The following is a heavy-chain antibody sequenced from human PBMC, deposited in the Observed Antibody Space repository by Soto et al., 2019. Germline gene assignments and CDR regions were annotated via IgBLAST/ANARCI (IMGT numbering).Heavy chain of an antibody. D-gene: IGHD2-2*01. CDR3: ASTTLYGMDV. J-gene: IGHJ6*02. V-gene: IGHV3-30-3*01. Sequence: QVQLVESGGGVVQPGRSLRLSCAASGFTFSSYAMHWVRQAPGKGLEWVAVISYDGSNKYYADSVKGRFTISRDNSKNTLYLQMNSLRAEVTAVYYCASTTLYGMDVWGQGTTVTDSS. CDR2: ISYDGSNK. CDR1: GFTFSSYA.